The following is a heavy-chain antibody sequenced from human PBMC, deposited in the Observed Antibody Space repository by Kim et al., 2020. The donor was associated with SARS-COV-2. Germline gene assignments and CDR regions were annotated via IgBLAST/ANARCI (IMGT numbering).Heavy chain of an antibody. V-gene: IGHV3-9*01. D-gene: IGHD3-9*01. CDR1: GFTFDDYA. J-gene: IGHJ4*02. Sequence: GGSLRLSCAASGFTFDDYAMHWVRQAPGKGLEWVSGISWNSGSIGYADSVKGRFTISRDNAKNSLYLQMNSLRAEDTALYYCAKDISFDWLSQIDYWGQGTLVTVSS. CDR2: ISWNSGSI. CDR3: AKDISFDWLSQIDY.